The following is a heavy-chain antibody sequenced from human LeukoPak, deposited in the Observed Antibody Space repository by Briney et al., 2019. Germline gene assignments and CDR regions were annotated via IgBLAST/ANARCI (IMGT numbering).Heavy chain of an antibody. J-gene: IGHJ5*02. V-gene: IGHV4-39*07. Sequence: PSETLSLTCTVSGGSISSSSYYWGWIRQPPGKGLEWIGSIYYSGSTYYNPSLKSRVTISVDSSKNQFSLKLSSVTAADTAVYYCARGYIEMATIPWRIGWFDPWGQGTLVTVSS. CDR3: ARGYIEMATIPWRIGWFDP. CDR1: GGSISSSSYY. D-gene: IGHD5-24*01. CDR2: IYYSGST.